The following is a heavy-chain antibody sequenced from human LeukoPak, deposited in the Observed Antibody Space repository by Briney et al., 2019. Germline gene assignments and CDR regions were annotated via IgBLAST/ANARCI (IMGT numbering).Heavy chain of an antibody. V-gene: IGHV1-18*01. J-gene: IGHJ4*02. CDR2: ISAYNGNT. CDR3: ARLTPYIVVVPAAPTFDY. CDR1: GYTFTSYG. Sequence: ASVKVSCKASGYTFTSYGISWVRQAPGQGLEWMGWISAYNGNTNYAQKLQGRVTMTTDTSTSTAYMELRSQRSDDTAVYYCARLTPYIVVVPAAPTFDYWGQGTLVTVSS. D-gene: IGHD2-2*01.